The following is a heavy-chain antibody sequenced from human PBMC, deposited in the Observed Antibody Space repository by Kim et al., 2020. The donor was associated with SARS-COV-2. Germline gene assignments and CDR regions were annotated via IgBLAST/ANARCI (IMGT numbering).Heavy chain of an antibody. D-gene: IGHD5-12*01. J-gene: IGHJ6*02. Sequence: SGRGRFTISRDNPKNTLYWQMNSLRAEDSAVYYCAKASDQVATTHRECMDVWGQGTTVTVSS. V-gene: IGHV3-23*01. CDR3: AKASDQVATTHRECMDV.